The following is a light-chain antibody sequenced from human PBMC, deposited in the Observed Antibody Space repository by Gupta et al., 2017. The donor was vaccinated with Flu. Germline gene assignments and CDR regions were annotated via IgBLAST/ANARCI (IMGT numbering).Light chain of an antibody. CDR3: QQSHSLPWT. CDR1: QGVSRW. J-gene: IGKJ1*01. Sequence: DNHLTQLPFSVSASIGDRVTITCRASQGVSRWLAWYQQKPGKAPKLLIYATSSLQSGVPSRFSGSGSGTDFTLTITSLQPEDFAIYFCQQSHSLPWTFGQGTKVEIK. CDR2: ATS. V-gene: IGKV1-12*01.